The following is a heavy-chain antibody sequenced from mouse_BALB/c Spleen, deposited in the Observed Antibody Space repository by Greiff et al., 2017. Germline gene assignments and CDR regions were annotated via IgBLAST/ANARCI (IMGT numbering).Heavy chain of an antibody. Sequence: EVKLMESGGGLVQPGGSRKLSCAASGFTFSSFGMHWVRQAPEKGLEWVAYISSGSSTIYYADTVKGRFTISRDNPKNTLFLQMTSLRSEDTAMYYCARHYGSSSFAYWGQGTLVTVSA. D-gene: IGHD1-1*01. J-gene: IGHJ3*01. CDR1: GFTFSSFG. V-gene: IGHV5-17*02. CDR3: ARHYGSSSFAY. CDR2: ISSGSSTI.